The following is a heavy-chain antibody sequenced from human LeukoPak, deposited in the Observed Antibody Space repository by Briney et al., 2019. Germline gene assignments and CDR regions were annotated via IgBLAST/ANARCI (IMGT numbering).Heavy chain of an antibody. J-gene: IGHJ5*02. Sequence: PSETLSLTCTVSGGSISSYYWSWTRQPPGKGLEWIGYIYTSGSTNYNPSLKSRVTISVDTSKNQFSLKLSSVTAADTAVYYCARVLKAGWFAQFDPWGQGTLVTVSS. CDR2: IYTSGST. CDR3: ARVLKAGWFAQFDP. CDR1: GGSISSYY. D-gene: IGHD3-10*01. V-gene: IGHV4-4*09.